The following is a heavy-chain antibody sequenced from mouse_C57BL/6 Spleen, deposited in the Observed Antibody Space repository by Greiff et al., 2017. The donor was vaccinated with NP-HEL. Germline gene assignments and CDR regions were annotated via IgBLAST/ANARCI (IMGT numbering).Heavy chain of an antibody. V-gene: IGHV1-63*01. CDR3: ARGQFYGSSSYWYFDV. CDR1: GYTFTNYW. CDR2: IYPGGGYT. J-gene: IGHJ1*03. Sequence: VQLQQSGAELVRPGTSVKMSCKASGYTFTNYWIGWAKQRPGHGLEWIGDIYPGGGYTNYNEKFKGKATLTADKSSSTAYMQFSSLTSEDSAIYYCARGQFYGSSSYWYFDVWGTGTTVTVSS. D-gene: IGHD1-1*01.